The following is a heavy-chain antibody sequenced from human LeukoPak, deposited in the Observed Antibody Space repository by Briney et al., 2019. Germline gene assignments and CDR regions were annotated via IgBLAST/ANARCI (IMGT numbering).Heavy chain of an antibody. J-gene: IGHJ5*02. CDR1: GGSISSSSYY. CDR3: ARTMFRGVNFQYWFDA. Sequence: SETLSLTCTVSGGSISSSSYYWGRIRQPPGKGLEWIGNIYYSGSAYHNPSLKSRVSISVDTSKNQFSLKLSSVTAADTAVYYCARTMFRGVNFQYWFDAWGQGTLVTVSS. D-gene: IGHD3-10*01. CDR2: IYYSGSA. V-gene: IGHV4-39*01.